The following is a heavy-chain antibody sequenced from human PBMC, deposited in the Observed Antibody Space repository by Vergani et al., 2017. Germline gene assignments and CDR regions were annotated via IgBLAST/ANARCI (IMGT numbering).Heavy chain of an antibody. Sequence: EVQLVESGGGLVQPGGSLRLSCAASGFTVSSNYMSWVRQAPGKGLEWVSAISGSGGSTYYADSVKGRFTISRDNSKNTLYLQMNSLRAEDTAVYYCAKDDSYDSSGYYCSFDYWGQGTLVTVSS. CDR1: GFTVSSNY. D-gene: IGHD3-22*01. CDR2: ISGSGGST. V-gene: IGHV3-23*04. J-gene: IGHJ4*02. CDR3: AKDDSYDSSGYYCSFDY.